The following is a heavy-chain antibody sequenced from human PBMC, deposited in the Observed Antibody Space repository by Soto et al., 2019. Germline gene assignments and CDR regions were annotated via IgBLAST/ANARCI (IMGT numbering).Heavy chain of an antibody. D-gene: IGHD5-18*01. Sequence: SETLSLTCAGYGGTFSGYYWSWIRQPPGKGLEWIGEINHSGSTNYNPSLKSRVTISVDTSKNKFSLTLSTVTAADTAVYYCARGRIYSYGYYYYGMDVWGQGTTVPVS. CDR3: ARGRIYSYGYYYYGMDV. V-gene: IGHV4-34*01. J-gene: IGHJ6*02. CDR1: GGTFSGYY. CDR2: INHSGST.